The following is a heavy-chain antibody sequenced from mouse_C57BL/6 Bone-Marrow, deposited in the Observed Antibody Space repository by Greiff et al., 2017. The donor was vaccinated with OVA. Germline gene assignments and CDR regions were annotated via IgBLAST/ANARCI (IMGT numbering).Heavy chain of an antibody. CDR1: GYTFTDYY. Sequence: VQLQQSGPVLVKPGASVKMSCKTSGYTFTDYYMNWVKQSHGKSLEWIGVINPYNGGTSYNQKFKGKATLTVDKSTSTAYMELNSLTSEDSAVYYCARGGVTTDYWGQGTTLTVSS. D-gene: IGHD2-2*01. J-gene: IGHJ2*01. CDR3: ARGGVTTDY. CDR2: INPYNGGT. V-gene: IGHV1-19*01.